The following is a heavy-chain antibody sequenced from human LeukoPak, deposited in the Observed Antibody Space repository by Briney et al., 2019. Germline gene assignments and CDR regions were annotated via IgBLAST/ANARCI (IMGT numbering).Heavy chain of an antibody. D-gene: IGHD3-10*01. CDR2: MYYGGST. Sequence: SETLSLTCSVSGGSISSTTYYWGWIRQPPGKGLEWIGNMYYGGSTYYNPSLKSRVTISVDTSKNQFSLKLSSVTAADTAMYYCARRNSGSGNFDCWGQGTLVTVSS. CDR1: GGSISSTTYY. J-gene: IGHJ4*02. CDR3: ARRNSGSGNFDC. V-gene: IGHV4-39*01.